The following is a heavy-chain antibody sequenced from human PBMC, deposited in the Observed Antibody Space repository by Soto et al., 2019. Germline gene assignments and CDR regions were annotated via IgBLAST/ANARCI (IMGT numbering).Heavy chain of an antibody. CDR3: ATLSHTADN. D-gene: IGHD5-18*01. Sequence: GGSLRLSWVPSAFPFNNFPMHSVRQAPGKGLEWVSSITTSSSTIYYADSVKGRFTISRDNAKNSLYLQMNSLRAEDTAVYYCATLSHTADNWGQGTRVTVSA. J-gene: IGHJ4*02. CDR2: ITTSSSTI. V-gene: IGHV3-21*04. CDR1: AFPFNNFP.